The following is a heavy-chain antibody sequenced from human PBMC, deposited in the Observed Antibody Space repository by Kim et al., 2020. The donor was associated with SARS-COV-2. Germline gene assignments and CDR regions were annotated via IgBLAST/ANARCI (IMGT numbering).Heavy chain of an antibody. CDR1: GGSISSSSYY. Sequence: SETLSLTCTVSGGSISSSSYYWGWIRQPPGKGLEWIGSIYYSGSTYYNPSLKSRVTISVDTSKNQFSLKLSSVTAADTAVYYCARHGGGPYDSSGFDPWGQGTLVTVSS. CDR3: ARHGGGPYDSSGFDP. J-gene: IGHJ5*02. V-gene: IGHV4-39*01. D-gene: IGHD3-22*01. CDR2: IYYSGST.